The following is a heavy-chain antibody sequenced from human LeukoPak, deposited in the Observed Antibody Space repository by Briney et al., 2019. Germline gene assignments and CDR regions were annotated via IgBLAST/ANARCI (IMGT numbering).Heavy chain of an antibody. J-gene: IGHJ4*02. Sequence: PGGSLRLSCAASGFTFSSYSMSWVRQAPGKGLEWVSVIYSGGSTYYADSVKGRFTISRDNSKNTLYLQMNSLRAEDTAVYYCARVDTASFSFDYWGQGTLVTVSS. V-gene: IGHV3-66*01. CDR3: ARVDTASFSFDY. CDR1: GFTFSSYS. D-gene: IGHD5-18*01. CDR2: IYSGGST.